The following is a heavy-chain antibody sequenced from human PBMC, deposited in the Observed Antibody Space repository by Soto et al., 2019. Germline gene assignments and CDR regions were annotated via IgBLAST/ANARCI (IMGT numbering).Heavy chain of an antibody. J-gene: IGHJ6*02. CDR2: ISYSGST. CDR1: GGSISSYY. D-gene: IGHD5-18*01. Sequence: SETLSLTCTVSGGSISSYYWSWIRQPPGKGLEWIGYISYSGSTNYNPSLKSRVTISVDTSKNQFSLKLSSVTAADTAVYYCAREGYNYGYFYYYAMDVWGQGTTVTVSS. V-gene: IGHV4-59*01. CDR3: AREGYNYGYFYYYAMDV.